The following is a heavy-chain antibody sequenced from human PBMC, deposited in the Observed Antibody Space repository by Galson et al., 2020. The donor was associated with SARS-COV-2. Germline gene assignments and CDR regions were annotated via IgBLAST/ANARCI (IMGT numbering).Heavy chain of an antibody. CDR1: GGSISSGDYY. V-gene: IGHV4-30-4*01. D-gene: IGHD4-17*01. Sequence: SETLSLTCTVSGGSISSGDYYWSWVRQPPGKGLEWIGYIYYSGTTYYNPSLKNRVTISVDTSKYQFSLSLTSVTAAGTAVYYCARVSIDYGDYVFDYWGQGNLVTVSS. CDR2: IYYSGTT. J-gene: IGHJ4*02. CDR3: ARVSIDYGDYVFDY.